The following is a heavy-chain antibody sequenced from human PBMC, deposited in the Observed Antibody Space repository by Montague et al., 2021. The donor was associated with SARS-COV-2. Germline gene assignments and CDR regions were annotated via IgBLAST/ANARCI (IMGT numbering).Heavy chain of an antibody. V-gene: IGHV4-34*01. Sequence: SETLSLTCAVHGGSFSTYSWNWIGQPPGKGLEWIGEIHHGGSTNYNPSLKSRVTISADTSKNQFSLKLTSVAAADTAVYYCARLGDGVVPSPILGVGPYYAYYYMDVWGKGTTVTVS. D-gene: IGHD3-10*01. CDR2: IHHGGST. CDR1: GGSFSTYS. J-gene: IGHJ6*03. CDR3: ARLGDGVVPSPILGVGPYYAYYYMDV.